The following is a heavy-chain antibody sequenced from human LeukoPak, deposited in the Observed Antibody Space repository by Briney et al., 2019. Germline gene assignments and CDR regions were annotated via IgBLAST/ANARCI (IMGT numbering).Heavy chain of an antibody. CDR3: ARAPSYYYDSSGYFHFDN. CDR1: GFTVSSNY. V-gene: IGHV3-53*01. J-gene: IGHJ4*02. CDR2: IYSGGST. D-gene: IGHD3-22*01. Sequence: PGGSLRLSCAASGFTVSSNYMSWVRQAPGKGLEWVSVIYSGGSTYYADSVKGRFTISRDNSKNTLFLQMNSLRAEDTAVYYFARAPSYYYDSSGYFHFDNWGQGTLVTVSS.